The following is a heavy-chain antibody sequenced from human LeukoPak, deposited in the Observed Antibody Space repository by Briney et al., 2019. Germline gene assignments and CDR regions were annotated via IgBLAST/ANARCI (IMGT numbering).Heavy chain of an antibody. J-gene: IGHJ3*02. CDR1: GFTFSDYY. D-gene: IGHD3-3*01. CDR2: ISSSGISSSGSTI. V-gene: IGHV3-11*04. CDR3: AREVTIFGVGDYDVFDI. Sequence: GGSLRLSSAASGFTFSDYYMSWIRQAPGKGLEWVSYISSSGISSSGSTIYYADSVKGRFTISGDNAKNSLYLQMNSLRAEDTAVYYCAREVTIFGVGDYDVFDIWGQGTMVTVSS.